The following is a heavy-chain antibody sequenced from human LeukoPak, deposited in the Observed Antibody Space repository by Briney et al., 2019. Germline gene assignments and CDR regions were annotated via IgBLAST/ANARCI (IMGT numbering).Heavy chain of an antibody. CDR2: IYYSGGS. CDR3: ARVGGSGAFDI. Sequence: SETLSLTCTVSGVSITTYHWTWIRQPPGKGLEWIGYIYYSGGSNYNPSLKSRVTISMDMSKNQFSLNLSSVTAADTAVYYCARVGGSGAFDIWGQGTMVTVSS. J-gene: IGHJ3*02. CDR1: GVSITTYH. D-gene: IGHD6-25*01. V-gene: IGHV4-59*01.